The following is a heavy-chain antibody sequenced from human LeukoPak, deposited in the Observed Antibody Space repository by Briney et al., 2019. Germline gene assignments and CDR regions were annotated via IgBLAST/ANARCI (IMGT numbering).Heavy chain of an antibody. Sequence: PGGSLRLSCAASGFTFSSYSMNWVRQAPGKGLEWVSYISSSGTTIYYADSVKGRFTISRDNAKNSLYLQMNGLRAEDTAAYYCASYGSGSHHPNYYSYYMDVWGKGTTVTISS. V-gene: IGHV3-48*04. CDR3: ASYGSGSHHPNYYSYYMDV. CDR1: GFTFSSYS. J-gene: IGHJ6*03. D-gene: IGHD3-10*01. CDR2: ISSSGTTI.